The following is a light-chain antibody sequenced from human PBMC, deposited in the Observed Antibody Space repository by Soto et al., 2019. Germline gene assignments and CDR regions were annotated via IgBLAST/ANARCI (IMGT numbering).Light chain of an antibody. Sequence: DIQITQPPSALSASVGDRVTITCRASQSITNYLNWYQHKPGQAPNLLIYAASTLQAGVPSRFRGSGSGTDFTLTISSLQPEDFATYFCQQSNSSPPTFGGGTKVDIK. V-gene: IGKV1-39*01. CDR3: QQSNSSPPT. J-gene: IGKJ4*01. CDR1: QSITNY. CDR2: AAS.